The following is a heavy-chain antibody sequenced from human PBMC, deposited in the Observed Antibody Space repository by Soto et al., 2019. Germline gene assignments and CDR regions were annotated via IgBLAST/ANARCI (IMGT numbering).Heavy chain of an antibody. CDR1: GYTFVRYG. CDR2: ISTHNGNT. J-gene: IGHJ6*02. CDR3: ARRHYYSYGMDV. V-gene: IGHV1-18*01. Sequence: QVQLVQSGAEVKKPGASVKVSCKTSGYTFVRYGITWVRQAPGQGLEWMGWISTHNGNTNYGKKLQGRVTMTTDTSTSTAYMELRSLRSDDTAVYYCARRHYYSYGMDVWGQGTTVTVSS.